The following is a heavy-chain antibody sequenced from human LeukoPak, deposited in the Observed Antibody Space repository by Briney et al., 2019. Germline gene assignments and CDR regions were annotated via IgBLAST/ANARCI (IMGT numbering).Heavy chain of an antibody. CDR1: GYTFSTYY. CDR3: ARYRPHNWFDP. D-gene: IGHD1-26*01. Sequence: ASVKLSCKASGYTFSTYYIHWVRQAPGEGLEWVGLIHPGVGSTNYAQKFRGRVTMTTDTATTTVHMELTSLKSEDTAVYYCARYRPHNWFDPWGQGTLVTVSP. V-gene: IGHV1-46*01. J-gene: IGHJ5*02. CDR2: IHPGVGST.